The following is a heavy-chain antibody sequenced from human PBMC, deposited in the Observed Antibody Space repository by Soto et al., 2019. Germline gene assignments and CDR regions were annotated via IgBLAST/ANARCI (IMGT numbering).Heavy chain of an antibody. CDR2: IIPLFGTT. CDR1: GDTFKNCV. Sequence: QVQVVQSGVEVRRPGSSVKVSCKASGDTFKNCVISCVRQAPGQGLEWMGGIIPLFGTTDFAQRFQGRLTITTDESTTTAYMELSRLRSEDTATYYCAAELGFGKLSVVWGQGMTVIVSS. J-gene: IGHJ6*02. CDR3: AAELGFGKLSVV. D-gene: IGHD3-10*01. V-gene: IGHV1-69*01.